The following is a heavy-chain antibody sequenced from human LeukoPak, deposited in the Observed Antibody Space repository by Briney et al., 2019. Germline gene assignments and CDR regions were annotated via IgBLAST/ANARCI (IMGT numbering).Heavy chain of an antibody. Sequence: GASVKVSCKASGYTFTSYYMHWVRQAPGQGLEWLGIINPSGGSTSYAQKFQGRVTMTRDTSTSTVYMELSSLRSEDTAVYYCARDRYCSSTSCTNNFDYWGQGTLVTVSS. D-gene: IGHD2-2*01. V-gene: IGHV1-46*01. CDR2: INPSGGST. CDR1: GYTFTSYY. J-gene: IGHJ4*02. CDR3: ARDRYCSSTSCTNNFDY.